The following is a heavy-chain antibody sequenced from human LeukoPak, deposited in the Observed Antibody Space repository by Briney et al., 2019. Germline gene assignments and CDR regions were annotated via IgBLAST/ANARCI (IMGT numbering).Heavy chain of an antibody. CDR2: IYYSGST. CDR3: ARAAHSVGATPGFDY. CDR1: GGSISSGGYY. J-gene: IGHJ4*02. V-gene: IGHV4-31*03. Sequence: TLSLTCTVXGGSISSGGYYWSWIRQHPGQGLEWIGYIYYSGSTYYNPSLKSRVTISVDTSKNQFSLKLSSVTAVDTAVYYCARAAHSVGATPGFDYWGQGTLVTVSS. D-gene: IGHD1-26*01.